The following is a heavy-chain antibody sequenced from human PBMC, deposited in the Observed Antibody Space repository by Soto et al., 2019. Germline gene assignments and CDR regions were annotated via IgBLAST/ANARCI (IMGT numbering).Heavy chain of an antibody. CDR1: GCSINSYY. D-gene: IGHD6-19*01. Sequence: PSETLSLTCTVSGCSINSYYWSWIRQPPGKGLEWIGYIYYSGSTNYNPSLKSRVTISVDTSKNQFSLKLSSVTAADTAVYYCARGPFREWLAQHRTEYYFDYWGQGTLVTVSS. V-gene: IGHV4-59*01. CDR3: ARGPFREWLAQHRTEYYFDY. J-gene: IGHJ4*02. CDR2: IYYSGST.